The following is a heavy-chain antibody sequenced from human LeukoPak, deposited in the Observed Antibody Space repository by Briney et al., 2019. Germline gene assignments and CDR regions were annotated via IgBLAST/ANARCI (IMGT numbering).Heavy chain of an antibody. D-gene: IGHD4-23*01. V-gene: IGHV3-30*02. Sequence: GGSLRLSCAASGFTFSSYGMHWVRQAPGKGLEWVAFIRYEGSNKYYADSVRGRFTISRDNSKNMLYLQMNSLRAEDTAVYYCAKDLDGGNKHYWGQGTLVTVSS. CDR3: AKDLDGGNKHY. J-gene: IGHJ4*02. CDR1: GFTFSSYG. CDR2: IRYEGSNK.